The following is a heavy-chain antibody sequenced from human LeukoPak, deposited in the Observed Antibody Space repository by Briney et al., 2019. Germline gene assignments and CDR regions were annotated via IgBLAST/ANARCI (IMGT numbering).Heavy chain of an antibody. D-gene: IGHD3-22*01. J-gene: IGHJ4*02. CDR3: ATDSSGYKSFDY. Sequence: GGSLRLSCAASGFTFSNAWMSWVRQAPGKGLEWISYITRSSTTILYADSVKGRFTISRDNAKNSLYLQMISLRAEDTAVYYCATDSSGYKSFDYWGQGTLVTVSS. V-gene: IGHV3-48*01. CDR2: ITRSSTTI. CDR1: GFTFSNAW.